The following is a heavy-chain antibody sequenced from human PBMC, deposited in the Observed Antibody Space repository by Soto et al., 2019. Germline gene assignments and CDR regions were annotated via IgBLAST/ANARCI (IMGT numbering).Heavy chain of an antibody. Sequence: QVQLVQSGAEVKKPGSSVKVSCKASGGTFSRYTISWVREAPGQGLEWMGRIIPILGIANYAQKFQGRVTITADKPTSTAYMELSSLRSEDTAVYYCARGGDKSLFDPWGQGTLVTVSS. CDR2: IIPILGIA. CDR3: ARGGDKSLFDP. V-gene: IGHV1-69*02. J-gene: IGHJ5*02. CDR1: GGTFSRYT. D-gene: IGHD3-10*01.